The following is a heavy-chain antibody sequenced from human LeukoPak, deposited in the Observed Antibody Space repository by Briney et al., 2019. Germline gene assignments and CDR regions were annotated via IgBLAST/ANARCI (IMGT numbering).Heavy chain of an antibody. D-gene: IGHD3-3*01. J-gene: IGHJ4*02. V-gene: IGHV4-34*01. CDR1: GGSFSGYY. Sequence: SETLPLTCAVYGGSFSGYYWSWIRQPPGKGLEWIGEINHSGSTNYNPSLKSRVTISVDTSKNQFSLKLSSVTAADTAVYYCARGGFWSGYYFGYWGQGTLVTVSS. CDR2: INHSGST. CDR3: ARGGFWSGYYFGY.